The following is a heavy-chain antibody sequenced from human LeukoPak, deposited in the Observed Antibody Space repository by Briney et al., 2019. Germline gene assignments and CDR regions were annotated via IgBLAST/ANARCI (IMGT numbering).Heavy chain of an antibody. Sequence: GGSLRLSCSASGFTVSNNYMSWVRQAPGKGLEWVSIIYSGGSTYYADSVKGRFTISRDNSKNTLYLQMNSLRAEDTAVYYCARAGGFTGGMDVWGQGTTVTVSS. D-gene: IGHD2-8*02. CDR3: ARAGGFTGGMDV. V-gene: IGHV3-66*02. CDR1: GFTVSNNY. J-gene: IGHJ6*02. CDR2: IYSGGST.